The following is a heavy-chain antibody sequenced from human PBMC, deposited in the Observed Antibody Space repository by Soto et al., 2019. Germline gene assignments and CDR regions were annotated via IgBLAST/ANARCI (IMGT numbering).Heavy chain of an antibody. J-gene: IGHJ3*02. V-gene: IGHV1-69*13. D-gene: IGHD5-12*01. CDR1: GGTFSSYA. Sequence: ASVKVSCKASGGTFSSYAISWVRQAPGQGLEWMGGIIPIFGTANYAQKFQGRVTITADESTSTAYMELSSLRSEDTAVYYCARDWQVEMATSDAFDIWGQGTMVTVSS. CDR3: ARDWQVEMATSDAFDI. CDR2: IIPIFGTA.